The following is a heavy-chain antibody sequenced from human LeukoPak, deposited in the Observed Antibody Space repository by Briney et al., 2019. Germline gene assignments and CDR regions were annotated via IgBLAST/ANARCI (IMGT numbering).Heavy chain of an antibody. CDR3: ARTYCSSTSCYPFDY. J-gene: IGHJ4*02. Sequence: ASVKVSCKASGYTFTSYYMHWVRQAPGQGLEWMGIINPSGGSTSYAQKFQGRVTMTRDTSTSTVYMELSSLRSEDMAVYYCARTYCSSTSCYPFDYWGQGTLVTVSS. V-gene: IGHV1-46*03. CDR1: GYTFTSYY. D-gene: IGHD2-2*01. CDR2: INPSGGST.